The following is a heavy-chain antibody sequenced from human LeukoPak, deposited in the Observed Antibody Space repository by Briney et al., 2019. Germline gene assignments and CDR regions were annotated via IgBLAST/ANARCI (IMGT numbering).Heavy chain of an antibody. J-gene: IGHJ4*02. CDR3: ARNPTGDYDY. CDR1: GFTFRDYW. Sequence: PGGSLRLSCAASGFTFRDYWMHWVRHVPGKGLLWVSHINSDGSITDYADSVKGRFTISRDNARNTLSLQMDSLRVEDTAVYYCARNPTGDYDYWGQGALVTVSS. D-gene: IGHD2-8*02. V-gene: IGHV3-74*01. CDR2: INSDGSIT.